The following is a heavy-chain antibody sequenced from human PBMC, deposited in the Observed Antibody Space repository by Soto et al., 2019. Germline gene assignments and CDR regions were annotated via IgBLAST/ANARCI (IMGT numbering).Heavy chain of an antibody. V-gene: IGHV2-5*02. CDR2: IYWDDDN. Sequence: QITLKESGHTLVKPTQMLTLTCTFSGFSLNTRGVGVGWIRQPPGGALEWLALIYWDDDNRYSPSLRSRLTITKDTSENQVVLTMTTMEPLDTGTYYCAHTYSSSPDDGFDVWGQGTRVTVSS. CDR1: GFSLNTRGVG. CDR3: AHTYSSSPDDGFDV. J-gene: IGHJ3*01. D-gene: IGHD6-6*01.